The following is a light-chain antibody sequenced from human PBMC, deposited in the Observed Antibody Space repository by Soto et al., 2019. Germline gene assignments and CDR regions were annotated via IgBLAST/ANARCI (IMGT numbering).Light chain of an antibody. V-gene: IGKV3-20*01. CDR2: GAS. J-gene: IGKJ1*01. CDR3: HQCGNSWWT. CDR1: QSVSSTY. Sequence: ETLFTQSPRSLSLSPGEKTTPSRRAIQSVSSTYLAWYQQKPGQAPRVLIYGASSRATGIPDRFSGSGSGTDFTLTISRLEPEDFAVYYCHQCGNSWWTFGQGTKVDIK.